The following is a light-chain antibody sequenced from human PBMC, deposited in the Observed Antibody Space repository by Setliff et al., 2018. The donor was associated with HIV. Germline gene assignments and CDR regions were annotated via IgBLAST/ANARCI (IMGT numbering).Light chain of an antibody. CDR1: SSDVGGYSY. V-gene: IGLV2-14*01. CDR3: SSYTSSNTSYV. CDR2: EVT. Sequence: ALAQPASVSGSPGQSITISCTGTSSDVGGYSYVSWYQQHPGKAPKLIIYEVTNRPSGVSNRFSGSKSGNTASLTVSGLQAEDEADYYCSSYTSSNTSYVFGAGTKVTVL. J-gene: IGLJ1*01.